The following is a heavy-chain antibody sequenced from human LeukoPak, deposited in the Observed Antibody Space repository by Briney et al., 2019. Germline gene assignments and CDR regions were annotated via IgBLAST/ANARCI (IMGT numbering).Heavy chain of an antibody. CDR1: GGSISGYN. J-gene: IGHJ5*02. CDR2: IYSSGST. CDR3: VRDLGRFDP. V-gene: IGHV4-4*07. Sequence: SETPTLTCTASGGSISGYNWSWIRQPAGKGLEWIGRIYSSGSTNYNPSLKSRVAMSVDTSKNQFSLRVTSVTAADTAVYFCVRDLGRFDPWGRGALVLVSS.